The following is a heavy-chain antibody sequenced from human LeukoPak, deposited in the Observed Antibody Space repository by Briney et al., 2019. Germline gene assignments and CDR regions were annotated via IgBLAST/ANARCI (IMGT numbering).Heavy chain of an antibody. CDR1: GFTYTTHA. D-gene: IGHD1-1*01. V-gene: IGHV3-23*01. Sequence: GGPLTLPCVLSGFTYTTHAMSWVRQAPGKGLEWVSSNTTSGANTYYTSSVEGRFTISIDMSKNTLYLRMNSLSANDAALYCCARCPLDNCRWGFDFWGRGTLVTVSS. CDR2: NTTSGANT. CDR3: ARCPLDNCRWGFDF. J-gene: IGHJ4*02.